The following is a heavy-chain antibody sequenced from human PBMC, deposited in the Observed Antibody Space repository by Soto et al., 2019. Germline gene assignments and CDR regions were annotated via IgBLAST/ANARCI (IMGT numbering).Heavy chain of an antibody. CDR1: GFTFSSHD. CDR3: ARGGIWGVRWNWFDT. Sequence: EVRLVESGGGLVQPGGSLRLSCAASGFTFSSHDMHWVRQVTGKGLEWVSGIDSAGDAKYPASVKGRFTISRENAKNSLQLQMNIPRARDTAVYYCARGGIWGVRWNWFDTWGQGTLVTVFS. CDR2: IDSAGDA. D-gene: IGHD3-10*01. J-gene: IGHJ5*02. V-gene: IGHV3-13*01.